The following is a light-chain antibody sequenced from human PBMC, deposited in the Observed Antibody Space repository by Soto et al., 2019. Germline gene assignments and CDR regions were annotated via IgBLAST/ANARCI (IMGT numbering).Light chain of an antibody. CDR1: HIINIY. Sequence: DIQMTQSPSSLSASVGDRVTTTCRTIHIINIYLKWYQQKVGDPPRLLIFGASNLQSGVPSRFSGSGVGTHFTLTLSSLQAEDFATYYCQQGYTKSPLTFAGGTKVDIK. CDR2: GAS. V-gene: IGKV1-39*01. CDR3: QQGYTKSPLT. J-gene: IGKJ4*01.